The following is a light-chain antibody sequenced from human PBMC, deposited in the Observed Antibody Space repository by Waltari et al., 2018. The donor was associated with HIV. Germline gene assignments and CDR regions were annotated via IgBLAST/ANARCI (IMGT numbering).Light chain of an antibody. CDR3: QQYGRSPPYT. V-gene: IGKV3-20*01. Sequence: ESVLTQSPGTLSLSPGESATLSCRASQSVSSSYIAWYQQKPGQAPRLLIYGASSRATGIPDRFSGSGSGTDFTLTINRLEPEDFAVYYCQQYGRSPPYTFGQGTKLEIK. J-gene: IGKJ2*01. CDR2: GAS. CDR1: QSVSSSY.